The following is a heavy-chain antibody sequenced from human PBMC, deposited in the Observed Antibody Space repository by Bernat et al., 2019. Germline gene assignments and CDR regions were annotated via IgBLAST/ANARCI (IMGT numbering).Heavy chain of an antibody. CDR1: GFTFSSYE. D-gene: IGHD3-10*01. J-gene: IGHJ4*02. V-gene: IGHV3-48*03. CDR2: ISSSGSTI. CDR3: ARDSHVGSGRGGGFDY. Sequence: EVQLVESGGGLVQPGGSLRLSCAASGFTFSSYEMNWVRQAPGKALEWVSYISSSGSTINYAGSVKGQFTISGENAKNSLYLQMNSLRAEARAVYYCARDSHVGSGRGGGFDYWGQGTLVTVSS.